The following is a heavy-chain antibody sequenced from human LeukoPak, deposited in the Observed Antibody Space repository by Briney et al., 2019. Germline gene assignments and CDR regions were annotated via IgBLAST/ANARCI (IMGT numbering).Heavy chain of an antibody. J-gene: IGHJ4*02. Sequence: ASVKVSCKASGYTFTSYAMNWVRQAPGQGLEWMGWMHPNSGNTGYAQKFQGRVTITRNTSISTAYMELSSLRSEDTAVYYCARALEYYYDSSGYYSNWGQGTLVTVSS. CDR2: MHPNSGNT. CDR1: GYTFTSYA. D-gene: IGHD3-22*01. CDR3: ARALEYYYDSSGYYSN. V-gene: IGHV1-8*03.